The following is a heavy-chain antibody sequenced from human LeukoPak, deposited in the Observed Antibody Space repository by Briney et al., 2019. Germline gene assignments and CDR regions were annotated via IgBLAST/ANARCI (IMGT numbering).Heavy chain of an antibody. V-gene: IGHV4-34*01. CDR3: ARGLRLRPEPPVGATIRSILFGD. CDR1: GGSFSGYY. J-gene: IGHJ4*02. D-gene: IGHD1-26*01. CDR2: INHSGST. Sequence: SETLSLTCAVYGGSFSGYYWSWIRQPPGKGLEWIGEINHSGSTNYNPSLKSRVTISVDTSKNQFSLNLSSVTAADTAVYYCARGLRLRPEPPVGATIRSILFGDWGQGTLVTVSS.